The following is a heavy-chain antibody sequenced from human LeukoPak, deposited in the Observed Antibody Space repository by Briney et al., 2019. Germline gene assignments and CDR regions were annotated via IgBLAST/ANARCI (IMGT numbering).Heavy chain of an antibody. CDR3: ARDRITSSTVDY. V-gene: IGHV1-46*01. D-gene: IGHD2-2*01. Sequence: GASVKVSCKASGYTLTSYYMHWVRQAPGQGLEWMGIINPSGGSTSYAQKFQGSVTMTRDTSTSTVYMELSSLRSEDTAVYYCARDRITSSTVDYWGEGTLVTDSP. CDR2: INPSGGST. J-gene: IGHJ4*02. CDR1: GYTLTSYY.